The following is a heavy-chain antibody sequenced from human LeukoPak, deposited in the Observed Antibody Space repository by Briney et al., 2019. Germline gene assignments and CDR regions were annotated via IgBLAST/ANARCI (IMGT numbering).Heavy chain of an antibody. D-gene: IGHD4-23*01. Sequence: PGGSLRLSCAASGFTFSNYWMSWVRQAPGKGLEWGANIKQAGSEKYYVDSVKGRFTISRDNAKNSLYLQMNSLRAEDTAVYYCAREITTLGWEQIDYWGQGTLVTVSS. V-gene: IGHV3-7*01. CDR1: GFTFSNYW. J-gene: IGHJ4*02. CDR3: AREITTLGWEQIDY. CDR2: IKQAGSEK.